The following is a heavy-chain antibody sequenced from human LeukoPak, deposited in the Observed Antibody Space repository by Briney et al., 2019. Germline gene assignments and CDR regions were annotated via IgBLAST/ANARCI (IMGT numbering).Heavy chain of an antibody. J-gene: IGHJ4*02. CDR3: ASHYSGYVNY. D-gene: IGHD5-12*01. CDR1: GFTFRTYS. V-gene: IGHV3-21*01. CDR2: VSSSSGYI. Sequence: GGSLRLSCAASGFTFRTYSMNWVRQAPGKGLEWVSSVSSSSGYIYYADSVRGRFTISRDNAKNLVFLQMNSLRAEDTALYYCASHYSGYVNYWGQGTLVTVSS.